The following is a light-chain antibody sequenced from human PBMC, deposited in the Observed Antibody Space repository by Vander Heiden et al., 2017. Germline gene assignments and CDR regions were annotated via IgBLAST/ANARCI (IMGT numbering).Light chain of an antibody. Sequence: QSVLPQPPSVSRAPVQSVTIPCTGSSSHIGAGYDVHWYQQLPGTAPKLLIYDNTNRPSGVPDRFSGSKSGSSASLAITGLQAEDEADYYCQSYDSSLSVVFGGGTKLTVL. CDR3: QSYDSSLSVV. V-gene: IGLV1-40*01. CDR2: DNT. J-gene: IGLJ2*01. CDR1: SSHIGAGYD.